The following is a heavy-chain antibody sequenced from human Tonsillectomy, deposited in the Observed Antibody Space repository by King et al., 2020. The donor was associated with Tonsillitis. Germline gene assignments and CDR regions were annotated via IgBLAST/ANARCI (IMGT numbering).Heavy chain of an antibody. CDR1: GFTFSNHA. Sequence: VQLVESGGGLVQPGGSLRLSCAPSGFTFSNHAMSWVRQAPGKGLEWVSCISGSGRSTYYADSGKGRFTISRDNSNNTLYLKMNSLRAEDTAIYFCAKDEEGLVGPTCFDYWGQGTLVTVSS. J-gene: IGHJ4*02. D-gene: IGHD1-26*01. V-gene: IGHV3-23*04. CDR2: ISGSGRST. CDR3: AKDEEGLVGPTCFDY.